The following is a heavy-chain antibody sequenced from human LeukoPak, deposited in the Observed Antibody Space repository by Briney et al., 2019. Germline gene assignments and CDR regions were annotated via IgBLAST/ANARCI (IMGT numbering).Heavy chain of an antibody. CDR3: ARGLRYYDSSSYPN. J-gene: IGHJ4*02. D-gene: IGHD3-22*01. CDR2: INSDGSST. Sequence: PGGSLRLSCAASGFTFSGYWMYWVRQAPGKGLVWVSRINSDGSSTSYADSVKGRFAVSRDNAKNTLYLQMNSLRAEDTAVYYCARGLRYYDSSSYPNWGQGTLVTVSS. V-gene: IGHV3-74*01. CDR1: GFTFSGYW.